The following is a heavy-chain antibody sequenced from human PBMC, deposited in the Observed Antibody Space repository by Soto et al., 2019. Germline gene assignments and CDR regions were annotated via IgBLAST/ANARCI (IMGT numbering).Heavy chain of an antibody. V-gene: IGHV4-59*08. CDR1: GGSISSYY. J-gene: IGHJ5*02. D-gene: IGHD6-13*01. CDR2: IYYSGST. Sequence: SETLSLTCTVSGGSISSYYWSWIRQPPGKGLEWIGYIYYSGSTNYNPSLRSRVTISVDTSKNQFSLKLSSVTAADTAVYYCARRVGIAAAGLNPAWFDPWGQGTLVTVSS. CDR3: ARRVGIAAAGLNPAWFDP.